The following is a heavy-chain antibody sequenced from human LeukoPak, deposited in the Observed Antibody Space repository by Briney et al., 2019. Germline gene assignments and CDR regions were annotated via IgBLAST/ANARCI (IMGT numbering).Heavy chain of an antibody. CDR3: ARALGGWGFNMDV. CDR1: GASINSDY. V-gene: IGHV4-59*01. CDR2: IYYGGST. Sequence: PSETLSLTCSVSGASINSDYWSWIRQPPGKGLEWIAYIYYGGSTNHNPSFKSRVTTSVDTSKNQFSLKLSSVTAADTAVYYCARALGGWGFNMDVWGKGTTVTVSS. D-gene: IGHD6-19*01. J-gene: IGHJ6*03.